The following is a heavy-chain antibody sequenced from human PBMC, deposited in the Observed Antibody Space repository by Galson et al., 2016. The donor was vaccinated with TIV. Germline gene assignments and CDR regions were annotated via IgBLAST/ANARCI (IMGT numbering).Heavy chain of an antibody. CDR1: GGSIGNYY. D-gene: IGHD2/OR15-2a*01. J-gene: IGHJ4*02. CDR2: MYHSGST. Sequence: SEPLSLTCTVSGGSIGNYYWSWIRQSPGKGLEWIGHMYHSGSTDYKSSLKSRVSISADTSKNQLSLKLTSVTAADTAVYYCARLSTDGRAYSNSPFDSWGQGILVTVS. CDR3: ARLSTDGRAYSNSPFDS. V-gene: IGHV4-59*01.